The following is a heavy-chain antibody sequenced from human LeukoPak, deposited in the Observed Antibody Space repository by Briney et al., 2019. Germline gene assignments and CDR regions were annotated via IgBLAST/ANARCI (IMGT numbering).Heavy chain of an antibody. D-gene: IGHD6-19*01. Sequence: GGCVRLSCAASGFIFDIYAMTWVRQAPGKGLEWGSLIRDEWRRTYYADSVKGRFTVYRDNSKNTLYLLMNSLRAEDTAIYYCAKDDLGQWLGGDTFDIWGQGTMVTVSS. CDR2: IRDEWRRT. V-gene: IGHV3-23*01. CDR3: AKDDLGQWLGGDTFDI. J-gene: IGHJ3*02. CDR1: GFIFDIYA.